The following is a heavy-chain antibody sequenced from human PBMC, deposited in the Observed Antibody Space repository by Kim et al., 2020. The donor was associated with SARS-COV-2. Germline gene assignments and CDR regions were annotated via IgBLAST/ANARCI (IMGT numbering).Heavy chain of an antibody. D-gene: IGHD4-17*01. CDR1: GGPSGQYY. J-gene: IGHJ4*02. CDR2: VTHIGRT. Sequence: SETLSLTCAVYGGPSGQYYWSWIRQPPGKGLEWIAEVTHIGRTHDNPSLMSRATISIDMSKNQFSLTLRSVTAADTATSYSAAIYAGYSDFDHWGQGTLV. CDR3: AAIYAGYSDFDH. V-gene: IGHV4-34*04.